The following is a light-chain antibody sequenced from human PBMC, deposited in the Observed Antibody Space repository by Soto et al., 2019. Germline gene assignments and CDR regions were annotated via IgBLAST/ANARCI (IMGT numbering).Light chain of an antibody. CDR3: QQYNNWPLT. CDR2: GAS. J-gene: IGKJ4*01. Sequence: EIVMTQSPATLSVSPGERATLSCRASQSVGSNLAWYQQKPGQAPRLLIYGASTRATGIPARFSGSGSGTEITLTISSLQSEDFALYYCQQYNNWPLTFGGGTKVDIK. V-gene: IGKV3-15*01. CDR1: QSVGSN.